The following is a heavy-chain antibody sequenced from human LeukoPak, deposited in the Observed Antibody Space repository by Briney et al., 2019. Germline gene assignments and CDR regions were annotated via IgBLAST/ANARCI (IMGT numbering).Heavy chain of an antibody. D-gene: IGHD6-13*01. CDR3: ARDGFVGAADY. J-gene: IGHJ4*02. Sequence: EGSLRLSCAASEFILSGYWMNWVRQASGKGMEWVANIKQDGSEKQYVDSVRGRFTISRDNAKNSLYLQMNSLRVEDTAVYYCARDGFVGAADYWGQGTLVTVSS. CDR2: IKQDGSEK. V-gene: IGHV3-7*01. CDR1: EFILSGYW.